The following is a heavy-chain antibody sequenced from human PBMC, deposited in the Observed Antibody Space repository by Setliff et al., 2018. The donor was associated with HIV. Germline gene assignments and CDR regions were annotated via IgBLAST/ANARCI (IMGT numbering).Heavy chain of an antibody. CDR2: INQSGST. CDR3: ARGTYGGYAGLFDY. CDR1: GGSFSGHY. D-gene: IGHD5-12*01. V-gene: IGHV4-34*01. Sequence: SETLSLTCAVYGGSFSGHYWSWFRQPPGKGLEWIGEINQSGSTAYNPSLKSRVTISVDTSKNQFSLKLSSVTAADTAVYYCARGTYGGYAGLFDYWGQGSLVTVSA. J-gene: IGHJ4*02.